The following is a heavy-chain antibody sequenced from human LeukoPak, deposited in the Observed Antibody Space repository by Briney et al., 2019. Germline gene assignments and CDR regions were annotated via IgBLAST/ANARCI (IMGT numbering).Heavy chain of an antibody. J-gene: IGHJ4*02. Sequence: GGSLRLSCAASGFTFDDYGMSWVRQAPGEGLEWVSGINWNGGSTGYADSVKGRFTISRDNAKNSLYLQMNSLRAEDTALYHCARGDSSGWYLVFDYWGQGTLVTVSS. CDR2: INWNGGST. D-gene: IGHD6-19*01. CDR3: ARGDSSGWYLVFDY. CDR1: GFTFDDYG. V-gene: IGHV3-20*01.